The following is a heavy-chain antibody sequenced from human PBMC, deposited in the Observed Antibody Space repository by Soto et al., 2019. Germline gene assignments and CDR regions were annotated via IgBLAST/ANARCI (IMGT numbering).Heavy chain of an antibody. CDR2: VSPRSGGT. J-gene: IGHJ5*02. V-gene: IGHV1-2*02. CDR3: TKKGGGPFRFDP. Sequence: VASVKVSCKASGYTFIDYYIHCVRQAPGQGLEWMGWVSPRSGGTNYAQKFLGRVTITRDTSISTAYMELTGLTSDDTAVYYCTKKGGGPFRFDPWGQGTRVTVSS. CDR1: GYTFIDYY. D-gene: IGHD2-8*01.